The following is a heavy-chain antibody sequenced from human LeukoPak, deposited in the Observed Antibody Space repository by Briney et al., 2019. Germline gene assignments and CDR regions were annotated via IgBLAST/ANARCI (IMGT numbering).Heavy chain of an antibody. CDR3: ASRPADSTWHGVFDY. CDR2: IFNGGTT. Sequence: SETLSLTCTVFGGSINSHYWSWIRQPPGKGLEWIGYIFNGGTTNYNPSLKSRVTMSIDTSSDQFSLRLSSVTTADTAIYYCASRPADSTWHGVFDYWSQGTLVTVSS. D-gene: IGHD6-13*01. CDR1: GGSINSHY. V-gene: IGHV4-59*11. J-gene: IGHJ4*02.